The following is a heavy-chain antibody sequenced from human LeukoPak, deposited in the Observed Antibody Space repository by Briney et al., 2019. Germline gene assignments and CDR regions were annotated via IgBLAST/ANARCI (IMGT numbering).Heavy chain of an antibody. J-gene: IGHJ4*02. CDR2: IYTSGST. CDR1: GGSISSYY. D-gene: IGHD3-3*01. CDR3: ARDPTDFWSGSYYFDY. Sequence: MPSETLSLTCTVSGGSISSYYWSRIRQPAGKGLEWIGRIYTSGSTNYNPSLKSRVTMSVDTSKNQFSLKLSSVTAADTAVYYCARDPTDFWSGSYYFDYWGQGTLVTVSS. V-gene: IGHV4-4*07.